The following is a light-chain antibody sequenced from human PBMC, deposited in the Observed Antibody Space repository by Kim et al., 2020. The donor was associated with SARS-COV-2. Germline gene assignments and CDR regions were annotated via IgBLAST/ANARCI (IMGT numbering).Light chain of an antibody. V-gene: IGKV1-27*01. CDR2: AAS. J-gene: IGKJ1*01. CDR1: KGITNS. CDR3: QKYNSAPWT. Sequence: DIQMTQSPSSLSVSVGDRVTITCRASKGITNSLAWYQQKPGKVPQLLIYAASALQSGVPSRFSGSGSGTDFTLTISSLQPEDVATYYCQKYNSAPWTFGQGTKVDIK.